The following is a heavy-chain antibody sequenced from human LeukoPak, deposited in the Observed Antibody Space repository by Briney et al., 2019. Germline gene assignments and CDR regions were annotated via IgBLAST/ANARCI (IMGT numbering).Heavy chain of an antibody. D-gene: IGHD2-2*01. CDR1: GFTFSSYA. CDR3: AKASIYCSSTSCPLGYFDY. V-gene: IGHV3-23*01. CDR2: ISGSGGST. Sequence: GGSLRLSCAASGFTFSSYAMSWVRQAPGKGLEWVSAISGSGGSTYYADSVKGRFTISRDNSKNTLYLQMNSLRAGDTAVYYCAKASIYCSSTSCPLGYFDYWGQGTLVTVSS. J-gene: IGHJ4*02.